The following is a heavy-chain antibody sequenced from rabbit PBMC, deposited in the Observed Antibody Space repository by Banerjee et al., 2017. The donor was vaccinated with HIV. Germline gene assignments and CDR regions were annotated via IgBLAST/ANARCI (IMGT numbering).Heavy chain of an antibody. Sequence: QSLEESGGDLVKPGASLTLTCTASGFSFSSIYYMCWVRQAPGKGLEWIACIYAGSSNNTYYASWAKGRFTISKTSSTTVTLQMTSLTAADTATYFCARRYRTDSYWDLWGQGTLVTVS. CDR1: GFSFSSIYY. CDR3: ARRYRTDSYWDL. J-gene: IGHJ3*01. V-gene: IGHV1S40*01. CDR2: IYAGSSNNT. D-gene: IGHD6-1*01.